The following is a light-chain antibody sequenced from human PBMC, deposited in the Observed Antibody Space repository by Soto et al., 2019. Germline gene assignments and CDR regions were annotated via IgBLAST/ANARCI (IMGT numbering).Light chain of an antibody. J-gene: IGKJ4*01. V-gene: IGKV3D-15*01. CDR1: QSVSSN. Sequence: ETVMTQSPATLSVSPGERATLSCRASQSVSSNLAWYQQKPGQPPRLLIYDVSTRATGIPTRFSGSGSGTEFTLTISSLQSEDFEVYYCQQYNSWPLTFGGGTKVDIK. CDR2: DVS. CDR3: QQYNSWPLT.